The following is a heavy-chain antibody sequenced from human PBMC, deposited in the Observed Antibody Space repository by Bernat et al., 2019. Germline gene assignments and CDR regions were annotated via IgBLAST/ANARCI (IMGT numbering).Heavy chain of an antibody. CDR1: GFTFSSYE. CDR2: ISSSCSTI. V-gene: IGHV3-48*03. D-gene: IGHD3-3*01. Sequence: EVQLVESGGGLVQPGGSLRLSCAASGFTFSSYEMNWVRQAPGKGLEWVSYISSSCSTIYYAASVKGRFTISRDNAKNSLYLQMNSLRAEDTAVYYCARGGDFWSGYNFDYWGQGTLVTVSS. J-gene: IGHJ4*02. CDR3: ARGGDFWSGYNFDY.